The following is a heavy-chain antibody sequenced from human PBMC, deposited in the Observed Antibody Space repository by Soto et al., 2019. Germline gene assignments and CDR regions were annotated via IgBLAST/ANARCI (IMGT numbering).Heavy chain of an antibody. CDR2: ISSEGTNK. J-gene: IGHJ1*01. CDR3: AREEHIVVVTAIPAEYFLH. Sequence: GGSLRLSCVASGFTFSSFGIHWVRQAPGKGLEWVAAISSEGTNKHYAESLKGRFTISRDNAKNTLYLQMDSLSAEDTGVYYCAREEHIVVVTAIPAEYFLHWGQGTLVTVSS. CDR1: GFTFSSFG. D-gene: IGHD2-21*02. V-gene: IGHV3-30*03.